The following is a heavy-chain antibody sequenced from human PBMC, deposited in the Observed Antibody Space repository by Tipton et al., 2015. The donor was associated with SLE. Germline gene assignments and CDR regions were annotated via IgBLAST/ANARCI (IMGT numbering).Heavy chain of an antibody. CDR1: GGSFSGYY. V-gene: IGHV4-34*01. J-gene: IGHJ4*02. Sequence: TLSLTCAVYGGSFSGYYWSWIRQPPGKGLEWIGEINHSGSTNYNPSLKSRVTISVDTSKNQFSLKLSSVTAADTAVYYCASGLRGQQRYREFDYWGQGTLVTVSS. D-gene: IGHD6-13*01. CDR2: INHSGST. CDR3: ASGLRGQQRYREFDY.